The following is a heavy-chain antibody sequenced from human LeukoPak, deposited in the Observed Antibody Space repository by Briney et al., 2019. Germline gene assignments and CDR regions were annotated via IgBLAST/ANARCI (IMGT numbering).Heavy chain of an antibody. J-gene: IGHJ4*02. Sequence: GRSLRLSCAASGFTFRSYAMHWVRQAPGKGLEWVALISYDGSKRYFADSVKGRFTTSRDNAKNSLYLQMNSLRAEDTAVYYCARDLRSSGYYAFDYWGQGTLVTVSS. CDR2: ISYDGSKR. CDR1: GFTFRSYA. CDR3: ARDLRSSGYYAFDY. D-gene: IGHD3-22*01. V-gene: IGHV3-30*04.